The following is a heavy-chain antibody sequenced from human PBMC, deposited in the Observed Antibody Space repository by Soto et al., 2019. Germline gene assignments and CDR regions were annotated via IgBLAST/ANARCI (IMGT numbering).Heavy chain of an antibody. D-gene: IGHD2-2*01. J-gene: IGHJ3*02. CDR1: GFTFSSYA. CDR3: AKGREGGYCSSTSCYDAFDN. CDR2: ISGSGGST. Sequence: EVQLLESGGGLVQPGGSLRLSCAASGFTFSSYAMSWVRQAPGKGLEWVSAISGSGGSTYYADSVKGRFTISRDNSKNTLYLQMNSLRAEDTAVYYCAKGREGGYCSSTSCYDAFDNWGHGTMVTVSS. V-gene: IGHV3-23*01.